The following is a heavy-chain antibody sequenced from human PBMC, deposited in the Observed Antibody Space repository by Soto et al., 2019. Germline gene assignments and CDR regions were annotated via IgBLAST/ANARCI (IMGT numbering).Heavy chain of an antibody. CDR1: GFTFSRYW. J-gene: IGHJ4*02. CDR2: INSDGSST. Sequence: VQLVESGGGPVQPGGSLRLSCAASGFTFSRYWMHWVRQAPGKGLVWVSRINSDGSSTSYADSVKGRFTISRDNAKNTLYLQVNSLRAEDTAVYYCVQDSRLGSGPFDYWGQGTLVTVSS. V-gene: IGHV3-74*01. D-gene: IGHD3-10*01. CDR3: VQDSRLGSGPFDY.